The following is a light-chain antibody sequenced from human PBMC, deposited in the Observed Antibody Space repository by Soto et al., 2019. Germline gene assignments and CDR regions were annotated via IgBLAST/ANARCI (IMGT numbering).Light chain of an antibody. V-gene: IGLV3-21*02. Sequence: SYEPTQPPSVSVAPGQTARITCGGDSIGSKSVYWYQQRPGQAPVLVVYDDRHRPSGIPERFSGSNSGSTATLTINRVEAGDEADYYCHVWHTSPDHVVLGGGTKLTVL. CDR2: DDR. CDR3: HVWHTSPDHVV. CDR1: SIGSKS. J-gene: IGLJ2*01.